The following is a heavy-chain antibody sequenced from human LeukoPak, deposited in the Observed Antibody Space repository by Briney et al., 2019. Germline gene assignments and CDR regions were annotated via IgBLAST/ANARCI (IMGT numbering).Heavy chain of an antibody. V-gene: IGHV3-7*01. CDR3: ARERHLDV. J-gene: IGHJ6*02. CDR1: GFTFSSYW. Sequence: GGSLRLSCAASGFTFSSYWMTWVRQAPGKGLEWVANVNHDGGEKRYVDSVTGRFTISRDNAKNSLYLQINSLRAEDTAVYYCARERHLDVWGQGTTVTVS. CDR2: VNHDGGEK.